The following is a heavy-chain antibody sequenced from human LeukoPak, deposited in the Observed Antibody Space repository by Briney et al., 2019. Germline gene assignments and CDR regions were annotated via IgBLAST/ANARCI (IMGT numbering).Heavy chain of an antibody. V-gene: IGHV4-38-2*01. D-gene: IGHD4-11*01. CDR1: GYSINNGYN. J-gene: IGHJ5*02. CDR3: ARTYINFNNSCAP. CDR2: ISHIGRT. Sequence: SETLSLTCGVSGYSINNGYNWGWVRQSPGKGLEYIGSISHIGRTYYNPSLESRVTISLDTSKNQFSLELSSVTAADTAVYYCARTYINFNNSCAPGGQGTLVSVSS.